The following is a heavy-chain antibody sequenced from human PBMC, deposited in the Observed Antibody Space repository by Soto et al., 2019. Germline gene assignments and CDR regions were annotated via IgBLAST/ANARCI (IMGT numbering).Heavy chain of an antibody. Sequence: LRLSCAASGFTFDDYAMHWVRQAPGKGLEWVSGISWNSGSIGYADSVKGRFTISRDNAKNSLYLQMNSLRAEDTALYYCAKALSLAAMVSPFDYWGQGTLVTVSS. J-gene: IGHJ4*02. CDR2: ISWNSGSI. V-gene: IGHV3-9*01. CDR1: GFTFDDYA. D-gene: IGHD5-18*01. CDR3: AKALSLAAMVSPFDY.